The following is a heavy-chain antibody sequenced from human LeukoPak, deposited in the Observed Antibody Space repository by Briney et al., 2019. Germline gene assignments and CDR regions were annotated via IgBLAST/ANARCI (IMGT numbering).Heavy chain of an antibody. CDR2: VKRKTHGGTT. D-gene: IGHD2-21*02. J-gene: IGHJ4*02. CDR3: VTEVVVTSYFDY. CDR1: GFAFSDAW. V-gene: IGHV3-15*01. Sequence: GGSLRLSCAASGFAFSDAWMSWVRQAPGKGLEWVGRVKRKTHGGTTQYGAPVKGRFAISRDDSKNTLYLQMNSLKTEETGVYFWVTEVVVTSYFDYWGQGALVTVSS.